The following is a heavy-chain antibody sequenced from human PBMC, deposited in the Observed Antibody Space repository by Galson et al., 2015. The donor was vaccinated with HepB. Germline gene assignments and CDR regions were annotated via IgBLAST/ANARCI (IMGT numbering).Heavy chain of an antibody. V-gene: IGHV4-4*02. CDR3: ARDSRTDPSILWRISGSGYYGMDV. J-gene: IGHJ6*02. D-gene: IGHD2-21*01. CDR2: IYHSGST. CDR1: GGSISSSNW. Sequence: SETLSLTCAVSGGSISSSNWWSWVRQPPGKGLEWIGEIYHSGSTNYNPSLKSRVTISVDKSKNQFSLKLSSVTAADTAVYYCARDSRTDPSILWRISGSGYYGMDVWGQGTTVTVSS.